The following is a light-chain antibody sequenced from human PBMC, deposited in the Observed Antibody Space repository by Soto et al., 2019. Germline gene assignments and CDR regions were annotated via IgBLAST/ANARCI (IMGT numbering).Light chain of an antibody. CDR3: QSYDSLNGYV. CDR2: GNN. Sequence: QSVLTQPPSVSGAPGQRVTISCTGSSSNIGAGYDVHWYQQLPGTAPKLLIYGNNNRPSGVPDRFSGSKSGTSASLAITGLQADDEADYYCQSYDSLNGYVFGTGTKLTVL. V-gene: IGLV1-40*01. J-gene: IGLJ1*01. CDR1: SSNIGAGYD.